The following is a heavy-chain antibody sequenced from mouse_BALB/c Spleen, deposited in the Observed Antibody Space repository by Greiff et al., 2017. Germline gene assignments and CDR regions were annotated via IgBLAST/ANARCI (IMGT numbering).Heavy chain of an antibody. CDR3: ARSHKYYFDY. V-gene: IGHV5-17*02. Sequence: EVKLVESGGGLVQPGGSRKLSCAASGFTFSSFGMHWVRQAPEKGLEWVAYISSGSSTIYYADTVKGRFTISRDNPKNTLFLQMTSLRSEDTAMYYCARSHKYYFDYWGQGTTLTVSS. J-gene: IGHJ2*01. CDR1: GFTFSSFG. CDR2: ISSGSSTI.